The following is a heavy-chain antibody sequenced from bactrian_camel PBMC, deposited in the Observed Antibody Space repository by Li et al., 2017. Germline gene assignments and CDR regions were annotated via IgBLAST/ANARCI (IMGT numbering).Heavy chain of an antibody. CDR1: GYTYTSKP. CDR3: AARGPYCYTKLSVRDFTY. J-gene: IGHJ6*01. D-gene: IGHD2*01. Sequence: HVQLVESGGGSVQAGGSLSLSCEMSGYTYTSKPCMAWFRQAPGKDREGVASIDTDGGATYEDSVKGRFTISQDDAKNTVYLQMNSLKPEDTAMYYCAARGPYCYTKLSVRDFTYWGQGTQVTVS. V-gene: IGHV3S53*01. CDR2: IDTDGGA.